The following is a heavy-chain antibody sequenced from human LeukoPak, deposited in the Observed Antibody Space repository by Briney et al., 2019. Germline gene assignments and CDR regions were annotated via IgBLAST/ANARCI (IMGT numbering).Heavy chain of an antibody. V-gene: IGHV3-9*01. CDR2: ISWNSGSI. CDR1: GFTFDDYA. J-gene: IGHJ4*02. Sequence: PGGSLRLSCAASGFTFDDYAMHWVRQAPGKGLEWVSGISWNSGSIGYADSVKGRFTISRDNAKNSLYLQMNSLRAEDTAVYYCARGEIAVAGYDYWGQGTLVTVSS. D-gene: IGHD6-19*01. CDR3: ARGEIAVAGYDY.